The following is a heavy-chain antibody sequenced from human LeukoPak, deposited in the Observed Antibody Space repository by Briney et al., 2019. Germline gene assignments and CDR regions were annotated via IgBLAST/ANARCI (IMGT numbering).Heavy chain of an antibody. V-gene: IGHV3-13*01. J-gene: IGHJ6*02. CDR3: ARDLNYYGMDV. CDR2: ICTAGDT. Sequence: GGSLRLSCAASGFTFSSYDMHWVRHAPGKGLEWVSAICTAGDTYYPGSVKGRFTISRENAKNSLYLQMNSLRAGDTAVYYCARDLNYYGMDVWGQGTTVTVSS. CDR1: GFTFSSYD.